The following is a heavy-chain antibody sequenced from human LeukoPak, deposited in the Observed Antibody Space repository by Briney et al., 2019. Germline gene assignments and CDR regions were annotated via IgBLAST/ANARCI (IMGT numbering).Heavy chain of an antibody. D-gene: IGHD5-24*01. CDR1: GFSVSTNY. V-gene: IGHV3-21*01. CDR3: AQTKEMAAPNDY. CDR2: ISSSSSYI. Sequence: GGSLRLSCAASGFSVSTNYMNWVRQAPGKGLEWVSSISSSSSYIYYADSVKGRFTISRDNAKNSLYLQMNSLRAEDTAVYYCAQTKEMAAPNDYWGQGTLVTVSS. J-gene: IGHJ4*02.